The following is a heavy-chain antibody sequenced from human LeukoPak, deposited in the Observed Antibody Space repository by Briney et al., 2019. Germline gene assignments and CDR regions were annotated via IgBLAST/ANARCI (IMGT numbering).Heavy chain of an antibody. CDR3: ARVVVPSGGPKWFDP. CDR2: GYYGGNT. Sequence: SETLSLTCSVSGASFSSSSDYWGWLRQPPGKGLEWFVSGYYGGNTYFTPSLKNLGTISLDTSKNQISLRLTSVTAADPAMYYCARVVVPSGGPKWFDPWGQGILVTVSS. J-gene: IGHJ5*01. V-gene: IGHV4-39*02. D-gene: IGHD2-15*01. CDR1: GASFSSSSDY.